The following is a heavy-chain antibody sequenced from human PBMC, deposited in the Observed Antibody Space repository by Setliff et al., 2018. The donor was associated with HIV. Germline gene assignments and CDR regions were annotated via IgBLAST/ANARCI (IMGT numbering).Heavy chain of an antibody. CDR2: RSPIFSTA. CDR1: GDTFTTYV. D-gene: IGHD3-22*01. CDR3: AITSRGYSLQRGGAFDI. J-gene: IGHJ3*02. Sequence: WASVKVSCKGSGDTFTTYVVSWVRQAPGQGLEWMGGRSPIFSTANYAQKFQGRVTITTDESTSRAYMELSGLRSEDTAVYYCAITSRGYSLQRGGAFDIWGQGTLVTVSS. V-gene: IGHV1-69*05.